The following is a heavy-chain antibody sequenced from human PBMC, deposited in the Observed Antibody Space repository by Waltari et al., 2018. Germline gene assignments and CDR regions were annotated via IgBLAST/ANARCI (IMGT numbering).Heavy chain of an antibody. CDR1: GGSIISNRHY. V-gene: IGHV4-39*01. J-gene: IGHJ3*01. CDR3: ATYVGASIGTAAFDV. CDR2: ISYTGTT. D-gene: IGHD3-16*01. Sequence: QLHLQEAGPGLVKPSETLSLTCSVSGGSIISNRHYWAWIRQPPGKGLEWTATISYTGTTCYNPSLKSRVTISVDTSKNQFSLKLSSVTAADTAVYYCATYVGASIGTAAFDVWGQGTMVTVSS.